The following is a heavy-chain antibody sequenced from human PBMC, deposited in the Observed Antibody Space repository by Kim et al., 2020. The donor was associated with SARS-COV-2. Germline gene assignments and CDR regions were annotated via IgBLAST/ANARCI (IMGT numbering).Heavy chain of an antibody. D-gene: IGHD2-21*02. CDR3: ARSYCGGDCYLDY. V-gene: IGHV4-59*01. J-gene: IGHJ4*02. Sequence: YNPSLTSRVTISVDTSKNQSSLKLSSVTAADTAVYYCARSYCGGDCYLDYWGQGTLVTVSS.